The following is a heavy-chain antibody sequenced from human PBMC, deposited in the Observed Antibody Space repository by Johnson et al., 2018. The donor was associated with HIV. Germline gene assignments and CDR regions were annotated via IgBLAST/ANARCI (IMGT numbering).Heavy chain of an antibody. Sequence: VQLVESGGGLVQPGGSLRLSCVVSGFTVSSSYLTWVRQAPWKGLEWVSLIYSGGTTYYADSVKGRFTISRDTSENTVHLQMNDLRAEDTAVYYCTRTDDTYYYDSSGYVDAFDIWGQGTVVTVSS. CDR2: IYSGGTT. CDR1: GFTVSSSY. J-gene: IGHJ3*02. D-gene: IGHD3-22*01. CDR3: TRTDDTYYYDSSGYVDAFDI. V-gene: IGHV3-66*01.